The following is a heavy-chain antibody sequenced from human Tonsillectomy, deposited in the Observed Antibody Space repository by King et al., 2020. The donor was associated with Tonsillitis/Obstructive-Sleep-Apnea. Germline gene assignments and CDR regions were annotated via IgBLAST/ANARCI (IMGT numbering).Heavy chain of an antibody. V-gene: IGHV3-30*01. CDR2: ISYDGSNK. D-gene: IGHD2-2*02. J-gene: IGHJ4*02. Sequence: VQLVESGGGVVQPGRSLRLSCAASGFTFSYYAMHWVRQAPGKGLEWVAVISYDGSNKYYADSVKGRFTISRDNSKNTLYLQMNSLRPEDTAVYYCARDLPIVIIPAAIKWGFYYWGQGTLVTVSS. CDR1: GFTFSYYA. CDR3: ARDLPIVIIPAAIKWGFYY.